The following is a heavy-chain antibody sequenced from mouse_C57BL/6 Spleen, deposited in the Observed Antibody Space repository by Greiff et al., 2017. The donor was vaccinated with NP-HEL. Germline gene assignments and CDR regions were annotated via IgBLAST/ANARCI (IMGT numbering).Heavy chain of an antibody. CDR3: ARLYGNYPYYYAMDY. Sequence: QVQLKESGPGLVQPSQSLSITCTVSGFSLTSYGVHWVRQSPGKGLEWLGVIWSGGSTDYNAAFISRLSISKDNSKSQVFFKMNSLQADDTAIYYCARLYGNYPYYYAMDYWGQGTSVTVSS. J-gene: IGHJ4*01. CDR1: GFSLTSYG. CDR2: IWSGGST. V-gene: IGHV2-2*01. D-gene: IGHD2-1*01.